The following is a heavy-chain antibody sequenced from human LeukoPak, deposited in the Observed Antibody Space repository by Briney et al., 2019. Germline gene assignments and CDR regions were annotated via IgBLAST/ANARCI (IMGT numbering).Heavy chain of an antibody. CDR3: ARNRIVVVVAATVSFYYYGMDV. V-gene: IGHV4-30-4*01. D-gene: IGHD2-15*01. J-gene: IGHJ6*02. Sequence: SQTLSLTCTVSGGSISSGDYYWSWIRQPPGTGLEWIGYIYYSGSTYYNPSLKSRVTISVDTSKNQFSLKLSSVTAADTAVYYCARNRIVVVVAATVSFYYYGMDVWGQGTTVTVSS. CDR2: IYYSGST. CDR1: GGSISSGDYY.